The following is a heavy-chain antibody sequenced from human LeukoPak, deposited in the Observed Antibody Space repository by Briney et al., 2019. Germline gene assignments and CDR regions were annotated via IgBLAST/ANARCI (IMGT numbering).Heavy chain of an antibody. CDR1: GFTLSSYG. D-gene: IGHD3-22*01. V-gene: IGHV3-30*18. J-gene: IGHJ3*02. CDR2: ISYDGSNK. CDR3: AKGTTHYYDSSGPDAFDI. Sequence: GGSLRLSCAASGFTLSSYGMHWVRQAPGKGLEWVAVISYDGSNKYYADSVKGRFTISRDNSKNTLYLQMNSLRAEDTAVYYCAKGTTHYYDSSGPDAFDIWGQGTMVTVSS.